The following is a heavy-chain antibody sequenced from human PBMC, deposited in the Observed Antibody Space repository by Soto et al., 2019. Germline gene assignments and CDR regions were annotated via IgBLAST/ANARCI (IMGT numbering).Heavy chain of an antibody. J-gene: IGHJ4*02. V-gene: IGHV3-21*01. D-gene: IGHD4-17*01. CDR2: ISSSSSYI. Sequence: GGSLRLSCAASGFTFSSYSMNWVRQAPGKGLEWVSSISSSSSYIYYADSVKGRFTISRDNAKNSLYLQMNSLRAEDTAVYYCARERDGDGTLFDYWGQGTLVTVYS. CDR3: ARERDGDGTLFDY. CDR1: GFTFSSYS.